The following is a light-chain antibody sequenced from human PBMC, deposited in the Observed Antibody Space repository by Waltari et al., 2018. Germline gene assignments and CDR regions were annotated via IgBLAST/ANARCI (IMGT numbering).Light chain of an antibody. CDR3: MQALQTPRT. Sequence: DIVMTQSPLSLSVTPGEPASISCRSSQSLLHSNGYTYLDWYLQKPGQSPQLLIYSGSNRASGVPDRFSGSGSGTDFTLKISRVEAEDVGVFYCMQALQTPRTFGPGTKVDI. V-gene: IGKV2-28*01. CDR2: SGS. CDR1: QSLLHSNGYTY. J-gene: IGKJ3*01.